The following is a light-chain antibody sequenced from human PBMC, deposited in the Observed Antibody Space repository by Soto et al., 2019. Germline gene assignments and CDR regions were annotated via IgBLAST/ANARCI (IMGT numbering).Light chain of an antibody. CDR3: QQYNNWPRT. CDR2: GAS. J-gene: IGKJ1*01. V-gene: IGKV3-15*01. Sequence: EIVMTQSPATLSVSPGERAPLSCRASQSVSSNLAWYQQQPGQAPRLLIYGASTRATGIPARFSGSGSGTEFTPTISSLQSEDFAVYYCQQYNNWPRTFGQGTKVDIK. CDR1: QSVSSN.